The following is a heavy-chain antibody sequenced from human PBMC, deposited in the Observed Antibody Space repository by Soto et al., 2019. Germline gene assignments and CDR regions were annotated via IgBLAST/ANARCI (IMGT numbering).Heavy chain of an antibody. CDR3: ARERGSGSYRTIDY. J-gene: IGHJ4*02. D-gene: IGHD3-10*01. CDR2: FSHDGRSK. Sequence: GGSLRLSCAASGFPFSTYAMHWLRQAPGKGLEWVAVFSHDGRSKYYPDFAKGRFTISRDNSKNTLYLQMNSLRVEDTAVYYCARERGSGSYRTIDYWGQGTLVTVSS. V-gene: IGHV3-30*04. CDR1: GFPFSTYA.